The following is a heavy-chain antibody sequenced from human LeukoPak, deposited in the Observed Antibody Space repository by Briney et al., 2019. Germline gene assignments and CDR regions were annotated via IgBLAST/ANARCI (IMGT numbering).Heavy chain of an antibody. CDR1: GFTFSSYA. Sequence: PGGSLRLSCAASGFTFSSYAMHWVRQAPGKGLEWVAVISYDGSNKYYADSVKGRFTISRDNSKNTLYLQMNSLRAEDTAVYYCARHCSGGSCYYYYYGMDVWGQGTTVTVSS. D-gene: IGHD2-15*01. J-gene: IGHJ6*02. V-gene: IGHV3-30-3*01. CDR3: ARHCSGGSCYYYYYGMDV. CDR2: ISYDGSNK.